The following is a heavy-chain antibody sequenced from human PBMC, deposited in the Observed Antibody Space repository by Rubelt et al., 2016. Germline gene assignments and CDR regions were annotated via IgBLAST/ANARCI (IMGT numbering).Heavy chain of an antibody. D-gene: IGHD6-13*01. CDR3: ARGRRGSSSWLSRDYYGMDV. CDR2: MNHSGST. J-gene: IGHJ6*02. Sequence: QVQLQQWGAGLLKPSGTLSLTCAVYGGSFSGYYWSWIRHPPGKGLEWIGEMNHSGSTHYNPSLKSRVTLSGEKSKNQLSLKLSSVTAAATAVYYCARGRRGSSSWLSRDYYGMDVWGQGTTVTVSS. V-gene: IGHV4-34*01. CDR1: GGSFSGYY.